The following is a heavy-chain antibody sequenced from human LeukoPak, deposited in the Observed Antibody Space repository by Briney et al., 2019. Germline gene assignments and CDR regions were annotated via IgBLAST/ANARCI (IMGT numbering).Heavy chain of an antibody. CDR3: ARAGRGYCSSTSCYRRGSIAAASFDY. D-gene: IGHD2-2*02. J-gene: IGHJ4*02. CDR2: IIPIFGTA. V-gene: IGHV1-69*13. Sequence: GASVKVSCKASGGTFSSYAISWVRQAPGQGLEWMGGIIPIFGTANYALKFQGRVTITADESTSTAYMELSSLRSEDTAVYYCARAGRGYCSSTSCYRRGSIAAASFDYWGQGTLVTVSS. CDR1: GGTFSSYA.